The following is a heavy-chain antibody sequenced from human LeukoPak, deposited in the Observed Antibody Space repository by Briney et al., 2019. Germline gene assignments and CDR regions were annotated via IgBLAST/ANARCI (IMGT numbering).Heavy chain of an antibody. J-gene: IGHJ1*01. Sequence: PGESLKISCKGSGYSFTSYWISWVRQMPGKGLEWMGRIDPSDSYTNYSPSFQGHVTISADKSISTAYLQWSSLKASDTAMYYCVPRTGAGFQHWGQGTLVTVSS. D-gene: IGHD6-19*01. V-gene: IGHV5-10-1*01. CDR1: GYSFTSYW. CDR2: IDPSDSYT. CDR3: VPRTGAGFQH.